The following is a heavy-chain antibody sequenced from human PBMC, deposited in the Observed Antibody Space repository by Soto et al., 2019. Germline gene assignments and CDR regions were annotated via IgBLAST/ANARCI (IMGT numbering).Heavy chain of an antibody. Sequence: SVKVSCKASGGTFSSYAISWVRQAPGQGLEWMGGIIPIFGTANYAQKFQGRVTITADESTSTAYMELSSLRSEDTAVYYCARDGGTGTNYYYYGMDVWGQGTTVTVSS. CDR2: IIPIFGTA. J-gene: IGHJ6*02. CDR1: GGTFSSYA. D-gene: IGHD1-7*01. CDR3: ARDGGTGTNYYYYGMDV. V-gene: IGHV1-69*13.